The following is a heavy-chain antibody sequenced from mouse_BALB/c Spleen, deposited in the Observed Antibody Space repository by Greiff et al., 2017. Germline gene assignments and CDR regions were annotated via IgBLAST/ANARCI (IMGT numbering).Heavy chain of an antibody. CDR3: AGLNWYFDV. CDR1: GFTFSSFG. CDR2: ISSGSSTI. J-gene: IGHJ1*01. V-gene: IGHV5-17*02. Sequence: EVKLMESGGGLVQPGGSRKLSCAASGFTFSSFGMHWVRQAPEKGLEWVAYISSGSSTIYYADTVKGRFTISRDNPKNTLFLQMTSLRSEDTAMYYCAGLNWYFDVWGAGTTVTVSS.